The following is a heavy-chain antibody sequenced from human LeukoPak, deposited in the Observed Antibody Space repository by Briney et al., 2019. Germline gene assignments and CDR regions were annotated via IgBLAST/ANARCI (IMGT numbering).Heavy chain of an antibody. J-gene: IGHJ5*02. D-gene: IGHD6-13*01. V-gene: IGHV4-34*01. CDR1: GGSFSGYY. Sequence: TSETLSLTCAVYGGSFSGYYWSWLRQPPGKGREWLGEINESGATNYNPSLKSRVTVSVDTSNNQCSLKLSSVTAADTAVYYCAGSRVWTNSGSWYYWFDPWGQGTLVTVSS. CDR3: AGSRVWTNSGSWYYWFDP. CDR2: INESGAT.